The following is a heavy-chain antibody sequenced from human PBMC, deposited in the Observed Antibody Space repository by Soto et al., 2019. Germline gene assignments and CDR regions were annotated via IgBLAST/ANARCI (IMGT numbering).Heavy chain of an antibody. J-gene: IGHJ6*02. CDR1: GYIFTGYW. CDR2: IDPSDSYT. CDR3: ARHQCSSTSCTLYYYYGMDV. D-gene: IGHD2-2*01. V-gene: IGHV5-10-1*01. Sequence: GESLKISCKGSGYIFTGYWISWGRQMPGKGLEWMGRIDPSDSYTNYSPSFQGHVTISADKSISTAYLQWSSLKASDTAMYYCARHQCSSTSCTLYYYYGMDVWGQGTTVTVSS.